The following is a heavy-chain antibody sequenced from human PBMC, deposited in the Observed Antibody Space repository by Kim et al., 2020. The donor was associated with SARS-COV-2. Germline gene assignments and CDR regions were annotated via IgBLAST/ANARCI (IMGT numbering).Heavy chain of an antibody. Sequence: SETLSLTCTVSGGSISSSSYYWGWIRQPPGKGLEWIGSIYYSGSTYYNPSLKSRVTISVDTSKNQFSLKLSSVTAADTAVYYCARDSAVSGGSWPLGYYYYGMDVWGQGTTVTVSS. J-gene: IGHJ6*02. CDR1: GGSISSSSYY. CDR2: IYYSGST. D-gene: IGHD2-15*01. V-gene: IGHV4-39*07. CDR3: ARDSAVSGGSWPLGYYYYGMDV.